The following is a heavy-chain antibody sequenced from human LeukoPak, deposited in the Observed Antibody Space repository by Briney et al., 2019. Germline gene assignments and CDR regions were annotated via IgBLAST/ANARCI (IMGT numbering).Heavy chain of an antibody. CDR1: GFTFSSYS. D-gene: IGHD5-24*01. CDR2: ISSSSSTI. J-gene: IGHJ4*02. Sequence: GGSLRLSCAASGFTFSSYSMNWVRQAPGKGLEWVSYISSSSSTINYADSVRGRFTISRDNAKNSLYLQMNSLRAEDTAVYYCARDPRRGDGYNYDYWGQGILVTVSS. V-gene: IGHV3-48*04. CDR3: ARDPRRGDGYNYDY.